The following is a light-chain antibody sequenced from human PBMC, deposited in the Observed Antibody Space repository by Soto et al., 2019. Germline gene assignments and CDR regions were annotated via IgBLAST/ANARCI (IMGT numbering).Light chain of an antibody. CDR2: DNS. CDR3: GTWDSSLRGGV. CDR1: NSNIGTND. J-gene: IGLJ2*01. Sequence: QSVLTQVPSVSAAPGQKVTITCSGSNSNIGTNDVSWYQQLPGTAPKLLIYDNSKRPAGISDRFSGSKSGTSVTLGITGLQSGDEAEYCCGTWDSSLRGGVFGGGTKLTVL. V-gene: IGLV1-51*01.